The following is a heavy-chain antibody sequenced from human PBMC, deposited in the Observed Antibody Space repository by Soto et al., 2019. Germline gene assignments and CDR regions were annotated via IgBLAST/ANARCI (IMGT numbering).Heavy chain of an antibody. CDR2: ISYNGGNL. Sequence: QVQLVESGGGVVQPGRSLRLSCAASGFTFSSYALHWVRQAPGKGLEWVAVISYNGGNLYYADSVKGRFTISRDNSRNILYLQMNSLRTEDTAVYYCAKNVIDRYSSSDYWGQGTLVTVSS. J-gene: IGHJ4*02. CDR3: AKNVIDRYSSSDY. V-gene: IGHV3-30-3*01. D-gene: IGHD6-6*01. CDR1: GFTFSSYA.